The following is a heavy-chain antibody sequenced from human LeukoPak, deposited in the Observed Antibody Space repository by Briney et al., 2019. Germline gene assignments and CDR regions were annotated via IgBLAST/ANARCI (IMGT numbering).Heavy chain of an antibody. CDR3: ARVAFGGVIVSYYYYMDV. V-gene: IGHV4-4*02. Sequence: PSETLSLTCAVSGGSISSSNWWSWVRQPPGKGLEWIGEIYHSGSTNYNPSLKSRVTISVDKSKNQFSLKLSSVTAADTAVYYCARVAFGGVIVSYYYYMDVWGKGTTVTVSS. CDR2: IYHSGST. J-gene: IGHJ6*03. CDR1: GGSISSSNW. D-gene: IGHD3-16*02.